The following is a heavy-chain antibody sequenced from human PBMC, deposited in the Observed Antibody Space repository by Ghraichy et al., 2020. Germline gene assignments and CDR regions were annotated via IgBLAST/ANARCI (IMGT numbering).Heavy chain of an antibody. J-gene: IGHJ3*01. Sequence: ASVKVSCKASGNTFTSYAMYWVRQAPGQSLEWMGWINAGNGNTKYSQKFQGRVTITRDTSASTAYMELSSLRSEDTAMYYCARPIGYFYAFDLWGQGTMVTVSS. CDR3: ARPIGYFYAFDL. V-gene: IGHV1-3*01. D-gene: IGHD2-15*01. CDR1: GNTFTSYA. CDR2: INAGNGNT.